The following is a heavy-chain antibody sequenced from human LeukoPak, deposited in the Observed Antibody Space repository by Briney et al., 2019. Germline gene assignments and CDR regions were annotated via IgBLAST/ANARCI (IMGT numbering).Heavy chain of an antibody. CDR1: GGSISSYY. CDR3: SRRQQLVRKDYGMDV. J-gene: IGHJ6*02. Sequence: SETLSLTCTVSGGSISSYYWNWIRQPPGKGLEWIGYLYYSGSTNYNPSLKSRVTISGDTSKNQVSLKLSSVTAADTAVYYCSRRQQLVRKDYGMDVWGQGTTVTVSS. V-gene: IGHV4-59*08. CDR2: LYYSGST. D-gene: IGHD6-13*01.